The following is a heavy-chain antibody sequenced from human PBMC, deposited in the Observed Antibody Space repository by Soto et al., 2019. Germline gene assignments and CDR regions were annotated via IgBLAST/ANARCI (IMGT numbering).Heavy chain of an antibody. CDR2: ISYDGSNK. D-gene: IGHD3-3*01. CDR1: GFTFSSYG. Sequence: GGSLRLSCAASGFTFSSYGMHWVRQAPGKGLEWVAVISYDGSNKYYADSVKGRFTISRDNSKNTLYLQMNSLRPEDTAVYYCARDRLNLEWSMEYFFDYWGQGALVTVSS. V-gene: IGHV3-30*03. J-gene: IGHJ4*02. CDR3: ARDRLNLEWSMEYFFDY.